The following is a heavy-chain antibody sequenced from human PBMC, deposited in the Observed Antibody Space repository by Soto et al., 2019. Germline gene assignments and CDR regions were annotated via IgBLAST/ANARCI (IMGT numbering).Heavy chain of an antibody. D-gene: IGHD2-2*01. CDR3: ARHHDTSVWRFDY. CDR2: ISSSGSTI. CDR1: GFTFSTYE. V-gene: IGHV3-48*03. J-gene: IGHJ4*02. Sequence: EVQLVESGGGLVQPGGSLRLSCAASGFTFSTYEMNWVRQAPGKGLEWVSYISSSGSTIYYADSVKGRFTISRDNAKNSLNLQMNSLRAEDSAVYYCARHHDTSVWRFDYWGQGALVTVSS.